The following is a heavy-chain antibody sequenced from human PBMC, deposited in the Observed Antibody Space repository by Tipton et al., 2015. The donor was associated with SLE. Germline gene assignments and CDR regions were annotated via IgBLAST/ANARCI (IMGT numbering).Heavy chain of an antibody. D-gene: IGHD6-13*01. V-gene: IGHV4-59*01. J-gene: IGHJ4*02. CDR3: ARENRTAAGYYFDY. CDR2: IYYSGST. Sequence: LTCTVSGGSISSYYWSWIRQPPGKGLEWIGYIYYSGSTNYNPSLKSRVTISVDTSKNQFSLKLSSVTAADTAVYYCARENRTAAGYYFDYWGQGTLVTVSS. CDR1: GGSISSYY.